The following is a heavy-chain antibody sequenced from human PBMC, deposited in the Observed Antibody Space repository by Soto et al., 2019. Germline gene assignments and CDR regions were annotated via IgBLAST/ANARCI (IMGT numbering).Heavy chain of an antibody. J-gene: IGHJ3*02. CDR3: AAVYYDSSGYYLPLAFDI. D-gene: IGHD3-22*01. CDR2: IVVGSGNT. Sequence: SVKVSCKASGFTFTSSAVQWVRQARGQRLEWIGWIVVGSGNTNYAQKFQERVTITRDMSTSTAHMELSSLRSEDTAVYYCAAVYYDSSGYYLPLAFDIWGQGTMVTVSS. CDR1: GFTFTSSA. V-gene: IGHV1-58*01.